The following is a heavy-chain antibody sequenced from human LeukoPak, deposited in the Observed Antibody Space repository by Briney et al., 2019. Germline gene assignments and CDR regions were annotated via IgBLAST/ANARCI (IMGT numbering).Heavy chain of an antibody. CDR2: ISYDGSNK. CDR3: ARVTPTQYDSSGYYS. V-gene: IGHV3-30*03. J-gene: IGHJ4*02. Sequence: GRSLRLSCAASGFTFSSYGMHWVRQAPGKGLEWVAVISYDGSNKYYADSVKGRFTISRDNSKNTLYLQMNSLRAEDTAVYYCARVTPTQYDSSGYYSWGQGTLVTVSS. CDR1: GFTFSSYG. D-gene: IGHD3-22*01.